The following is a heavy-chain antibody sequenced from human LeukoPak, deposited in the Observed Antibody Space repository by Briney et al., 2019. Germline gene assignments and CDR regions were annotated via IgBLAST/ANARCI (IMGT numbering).Heavy chain of an antibody. CDR2: IYYSGST. CDR3: ARTATRGITASIHYFDL. J-gene: IGHJ4*02. D-gene: IGHD4-11*01. V-gene: IGHV4-59*01. CDR1: GGSITGYY. Sequence: SETLSLTCTVSGGSITGYYWSWIRQPPGKGLEWIGYIYYSGSTNYNPSLKSRVTISVDKSKNQFSLTLNSVTAADTAIYYCARTATRGITASIHYFDLWGQGTLVTVSS.